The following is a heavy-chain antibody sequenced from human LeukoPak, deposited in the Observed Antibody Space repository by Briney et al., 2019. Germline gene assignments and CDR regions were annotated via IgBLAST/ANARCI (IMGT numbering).Heavy chain of an antibody. V-gene: IGHV3-11*01. CDR3: ASQYSSSWAFFDY. Sequence: GGSLRLSCAASGFTFSDYYMSWIRQAPGKGLEWVSYISSSGSTIYYAYSVKGRFTISRDNAKNSLYLQMNSLRAEDTAVYYCASQYSSSWAFFDYWGQGTLVTVSS. CDR1: GFTFSDYY. J-gene: IGHJ4*02. D-gene: IGHD6-13*01. CDR2: ISSSGSTI.